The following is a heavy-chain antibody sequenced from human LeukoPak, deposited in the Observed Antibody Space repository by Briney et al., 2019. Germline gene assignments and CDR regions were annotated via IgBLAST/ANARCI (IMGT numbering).Heavy chain of an antibody. V-gene: IGHV4-30-4*08. J-gene: IGHJ3*02. CDR2: IYYSGST. Sequence: SETLSLTCTVSGGSISSGDYYWSWIRQPPGKGLEWIGYIYYSGSTYYDPSLKSRVTISVDTSKNQFSLKLSSVTAADTAVYYCARTLTAYNDAFDICGQGTMVTVSS. D-gene: IGHD1-14*01. CDR1: GGSISSGDYY. CDR3: ARTLTAYNDAFDI.